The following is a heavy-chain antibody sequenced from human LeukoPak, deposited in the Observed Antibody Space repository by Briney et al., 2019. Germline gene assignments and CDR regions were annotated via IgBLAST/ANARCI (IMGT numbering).Heavy chain of an antibody. Sequence: SETLSLTCTVSGGSISSYYWNWIRQPPGKGLEWIGYIYYSGSTNYNPSLKSRVTISEDTSKNHFSLRLSSVTAADTAVYYCAREMTTVTTFDYWGQGTLVTVSS. D-gene: IGHD4-17*01. V-gene: IGHV4-59*01. J-gene: IGHJ4*02. CDR3: AREMTTVTTFDY. CDR1: GGSISSYY. CDR2: IYYSGST.